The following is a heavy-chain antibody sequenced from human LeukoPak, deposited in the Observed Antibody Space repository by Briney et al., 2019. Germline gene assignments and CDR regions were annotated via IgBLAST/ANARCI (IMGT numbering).Heavy chain of an antibody. CDR2: ISAYNGNT. Sequence: ASVKVSCKASGYTFTSYGISWVRQAPGQGLEWVGWISAYNGNTNYVQKLQGRVTMTTDTSTSTAYMELRSLRSDDTAVYYCARDSRRFGYFDPWGQGTLVTVSS. CDR1: GYTFTSYG. D-gene: IGHD3-10*01. CDR3: ARDSRRFGYFDP. V-gene: IGHV1-18*01. J-gene: IGHJ5*02.